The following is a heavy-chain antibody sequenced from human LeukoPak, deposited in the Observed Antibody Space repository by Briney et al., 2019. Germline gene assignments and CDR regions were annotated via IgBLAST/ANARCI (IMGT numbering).Heavy chain of an antibody. CDR2: VYHSGSA. CDR3: ARDLRGIVAPPR. CDR1: GDSISSPKC. V-gene: IGHV4-4*02. D-gene: IGHD2-15*01. Sequence: SGTLSFTCAVSGDSISSPKCWSWVRQPPGKGLEWIGEVYHSGSANYNPSVKSRVTISVDKSKNQFSLRLTSATAADTAVYYCARDLRGIVAPPRWGQGTLVSVSS. J-gene: IGHJ4*02.